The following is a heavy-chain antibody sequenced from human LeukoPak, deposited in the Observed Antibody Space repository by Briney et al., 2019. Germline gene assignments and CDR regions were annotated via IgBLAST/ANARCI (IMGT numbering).Heavy chain of an antibody. CDR3: AREDSSSWSFDP. V-gene: IGHV1-69*04. CDR1: GGTFSGYA. D-gene: IGHD6-13*01. J-gene: IGHJ5*02. Sequence: ASVNVSCTASGGTFSGYAISWVRQAPGQGLEWMGRIIPILGIANYAQKFQGRVTITADKSTSTAYMELSSLRSEDTAVYYCAREDSSSWSFDPWGQGTLVTVSS. CDR2: IIPILGIA.